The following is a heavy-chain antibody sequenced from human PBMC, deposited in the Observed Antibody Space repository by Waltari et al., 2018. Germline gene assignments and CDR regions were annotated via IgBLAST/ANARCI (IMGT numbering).Heavy chain of an antibody. D-gene: IGHD2-15*01. CDR2: VLGSGRT. Sequence: QLQLQESGPGLVKPPGTRSLICAVSGDPLTYWWSWVRQPPGKGLVGRGQVLGSGRTNYNPSFASRVTISLDTSTHQFALKMTSATAADTALYYCARDRGRGLYLDTWGQGILVTVSP. CDR3: ARDRGRGLYLDT. V-gene: IGHV4-4*03. J-gene: IGHJ4*02. CDR1: GDPLTYW.